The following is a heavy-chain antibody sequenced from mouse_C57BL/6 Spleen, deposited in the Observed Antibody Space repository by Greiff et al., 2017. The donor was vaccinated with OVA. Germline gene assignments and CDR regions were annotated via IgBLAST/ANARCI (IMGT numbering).Heavy chain of an antibody. CDR1: GYTFTSYW. V-gene: IGHV1-53*01. Sequence: VQLQQPGTELVKPGASVQLSCKASGYTFTSYWIHWVKQRPGQGLEWVGNINPSNGGTNYNEKFKSNAKLTVDKSSSTANMPRTGHTSADSAVYYGARGAFDAKRGWFADWGQGTMVTVSA. J-gene: IGHJ3*01. CDR3: ARGAFDAKRGWFAD. D-gene: IGHD2-3*01. CDR2: INPSNGGT.